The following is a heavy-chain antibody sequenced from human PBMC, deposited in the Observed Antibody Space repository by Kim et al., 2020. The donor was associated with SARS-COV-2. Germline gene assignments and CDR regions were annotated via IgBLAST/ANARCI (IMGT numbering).Heavy chain of an antibody. CDR2: ISYDGSNK. J-gene: IGHJ6*02. D-gene: IGHD2-2*01. Sequence: GGSLRLSCAASGFTFSSYAMHWVRQAPGKGLEWVAVISYDGSNKYYADSVKGRFTISRDNSKNTLYLQMNSLRAEDTAVYYCAREDIVVVPAANYYYYYGMDVWGQGTTVTVSS. V-gene: IGHV3-30*04. CDR1: GFTFSSYA. CDR3: AREDIVVVPAANYYYYYGMDV.